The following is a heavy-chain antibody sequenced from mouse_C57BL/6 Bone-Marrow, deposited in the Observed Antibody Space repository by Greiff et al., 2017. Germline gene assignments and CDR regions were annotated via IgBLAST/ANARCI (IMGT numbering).Heavy chain of an antibody. CDR3: ARSCSDY. Sequence: EVQLVESGPVLVKPGASVKMSCKASGYTFTDYYMNWVKQSHGKSLEWIGVINPYNGGTSYNQKFKGKATLTVDKSSSTAYMELNSLTSEDSAVYYCARSCSDYWGQGTTLTVSS. J-gene: IGHJ2*01. V-gene: IGHV1-19*01. CDR2: INPYNGGT. CDR1: GYTFTDYY.